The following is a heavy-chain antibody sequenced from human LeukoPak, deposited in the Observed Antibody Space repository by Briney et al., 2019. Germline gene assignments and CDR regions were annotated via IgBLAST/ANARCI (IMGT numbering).Heavy chain of an antibody. Sequence: PSETPSLTCTVSGGSISSYYWSWIRQPPGKGLEWIGYIYYSGSTNYNPSLRSRVTISVDTSKNQFSLKLSSVTAADTAVYYCARSPGSGSYFDYWGQGTLVTASS. V-gene: IGHV4-59*08. CDR3: ARSPGSGSYFDY. J-gene: IGHJ4*02. CDR2: IYYSGST. CDR1: GGSISSYY. D-gene: IGHD3-10*01.